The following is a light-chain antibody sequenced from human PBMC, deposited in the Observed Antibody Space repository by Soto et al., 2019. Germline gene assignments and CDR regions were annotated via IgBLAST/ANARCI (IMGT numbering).Light chain of an antibody. V-gene: IGLV2-14*01. Sequence: GVSDRFSGSKSGNTASLFISGLQAEDEAEYYCTSYTSDLPRFYVFGTGTKVIVL. CDR3: TSYTSDLPRFYV. J-gene: IGLJ1*01.